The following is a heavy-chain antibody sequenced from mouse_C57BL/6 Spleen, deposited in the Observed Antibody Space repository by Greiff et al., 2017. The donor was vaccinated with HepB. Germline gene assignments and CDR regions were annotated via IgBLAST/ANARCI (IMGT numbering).Heavy chain of an antibody. CDR3: ARGGVRTGFAY. CDR2: IDPSDSYT. D-gene: IGHD2-14*01. CDR1: GYTFTSYW. Sequence: QVQLQQPGAELVMPGASVKLSCKASGYTFTSYWMHWVNQRPGQGLEWIGEIDPSDSYTNYNQKFKGKSTLTVDKSSSTAYMQLSSLTSEDSAVYYCARGGVRTGFAYWGQGTLVTVSA. V-gene: IGHV1-69*01. J-gene: IGHJ3*01.